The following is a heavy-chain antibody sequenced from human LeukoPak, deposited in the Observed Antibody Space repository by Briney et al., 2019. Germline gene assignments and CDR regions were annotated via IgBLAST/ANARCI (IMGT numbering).Heavy chain of an antibody. CDR2: IYHSGST. CDR3: ARRPAAFDI. V-gene: IGHV4-38-2*01. Sequence: SETLSLTCAVSGYSISSGYYWGWIRQPPGKGLEWIGSIYHSGSTYYNPSLKSRVTISVDTSKNQFSLKLSSVTAADTAVYYCARRPAAFDIWGQGTMVTVSS. J-gene: IGHJ3*02. CDR1: GYSISSGYY. D-gene: IGHD6-6*01.